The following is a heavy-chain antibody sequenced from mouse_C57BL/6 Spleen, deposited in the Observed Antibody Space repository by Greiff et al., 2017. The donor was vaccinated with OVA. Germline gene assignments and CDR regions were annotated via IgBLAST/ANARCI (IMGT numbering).Heavy chain of an antibody. Sequence: VKVVESGAELVRPGASVTLSCKASGYTFTDYEMHWVKQTPVHGLEWIGAIDPETGGTAYNQKFKGKAILTADKSSSTAYMELRSLTSEDSAVYYCTRAGGNCRFAYWGQGTLVTVSA. CDR1: GYTFTDYE. J-gene: IGHJ3*01. D-gene: IGHD4-1*01. CDR3: TRAGGNCRFAY. CDR2: IDPETGGT. V-gene: IGHV1-15*01.